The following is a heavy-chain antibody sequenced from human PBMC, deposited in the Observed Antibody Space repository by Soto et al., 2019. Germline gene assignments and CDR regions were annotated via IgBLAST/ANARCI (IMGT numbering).Heavy chain of an antibody. D-gene: IGHD1-7*01. CDR1: GGSISSGGYY. V-gene: IGHV4-31*03. CDR3: ARAAEVWNSLYYYYGMDV. Sequence: SETLSLTCTVSGGSISSGGYYWSWIRQHPGKGLEWIGYIYYSGSTYYNPSLKSRVTISVDTSKNQFSLKLSSVTAADTALYYCARAAEVWNSLYYYYGMDVWGQGTTVTVSS. CDR2: IYYSGST. J-gene: IGHJ6*02.